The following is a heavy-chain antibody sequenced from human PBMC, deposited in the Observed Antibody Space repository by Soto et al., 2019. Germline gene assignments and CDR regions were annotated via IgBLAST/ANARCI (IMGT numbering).Heavy chain of an antibody. CDR2: ISGSGGST. Sequence: GGSLGLSCAASGFTFSTYAMSWVRQAPGKGLEWVSAISGSGGSTYYADSVKGRFTISRDNSKNTLYLHMNTLRAEDTAVYYCARDKVGAYFDYWGQGTPVTVSS. CDR1: GFTFSTYA. D-gene: IGHD1-26*01. V-gene: IGHV3-23*01. CDR3: ARDKVGAYFDY. J-gene: IGHJ4*02.